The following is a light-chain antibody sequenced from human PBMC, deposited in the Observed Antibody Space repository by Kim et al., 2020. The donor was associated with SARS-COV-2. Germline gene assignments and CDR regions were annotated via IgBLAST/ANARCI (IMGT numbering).Light chain of an antibody. V-gene: IGKV3-20*01. CDR3: QHFGGSSYT. CDR2: DSS. Sequence: VLTQSPDTLSSSPGERATLSCRASQSVSSSFFALYQHKPDEPPTLLIYDSSTRATGIPDRFTGSGSVTDFTLTISRLEPEDFALYFCQHFGGSSYTFGQGTKLEI. CDR1: QSVSSSF. J-gene: IGKJ2*01.